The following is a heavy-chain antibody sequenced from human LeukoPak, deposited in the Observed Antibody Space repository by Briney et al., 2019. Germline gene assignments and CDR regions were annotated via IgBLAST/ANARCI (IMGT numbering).Heavy chain of an antibody. CDR1: GFTFNSYA. J-gene: IGHJ4*02. D-gene: IGHD3-22*01. Sequence: GESLRLSCAASGFTFNSYAMSWVRQAPGKGLEWVSAISGSGGSTYYADSVKGRFTISRDNSKNTLYLQMNSLRAEDTAVYYCAKARYYYDSSVPYYFDYWGQGTLVTVSS. V-gene: IGHV3-23*01. CDR2: ISGSGGST. CDR3: AKARYYYDSSVPYYFDY.